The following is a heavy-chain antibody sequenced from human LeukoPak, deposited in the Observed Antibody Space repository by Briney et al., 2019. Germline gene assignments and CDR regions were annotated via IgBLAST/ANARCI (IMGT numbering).Heavy chain of an antibody. D-gene: IGHD2-2*02. V-gene: IGHV3-48*01. CDR2: ISSSSSAI. CDR3: ARDRYCSSTSCYILGDDY. J-gene: IGHJ4*02. Sequence: GGSLRLSCAASGFTFSSYSMNWVRQAPGKGLEWVSYISSSSSAIYYADSVKGRFTISRDNAKNSLYLQMNSLRAEDTAVYYCARDRYCSSTSCYILGDDYWGQGTLVTVSS. CDR1: GFTFSSYS.